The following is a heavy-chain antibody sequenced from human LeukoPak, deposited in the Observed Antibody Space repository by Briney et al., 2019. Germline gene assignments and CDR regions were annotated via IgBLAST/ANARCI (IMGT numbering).Heavy chain of an antibody. CDR1: GGTFSSYA. CDR3: AKTSFWSGYWDY. CDR2: IIPIFGTA. V-gene: IGHV1-69*05. J-gene: IGHJ4*02. D-gene: IGHD3-3*01. Sequence: ASVKVSCKASGGTFSSYAISWVRQAPGQGLEWMGRIIPIFGTANYAQKFQGRVTITTDESTSTAYMELSSLRSEDTAVYYCAKTSFWSGYWDYWGQGTLVTVSS.